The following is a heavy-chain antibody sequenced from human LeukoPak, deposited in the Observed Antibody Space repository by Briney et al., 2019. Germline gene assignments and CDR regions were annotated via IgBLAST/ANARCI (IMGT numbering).Heavy chain of an antibody. CDR2: IYSGGST. CDR3: ARDNIAVAGTDY. V-gene: IGHV3-53*01. D-gene: IGHD6-19*01. CDR1: GFTVSSNY. Sequence: GGSLRLSCAASGFTVSSNYMSWVRQAPGKGLEWVSVIYSGGSTFYADSVKGRFTISRDNSKNTLYLQMNSLRAEDTAVYYCARDNIAVAGTDYWGRGTLVTVSS. J-gene: IGHJ4*02.